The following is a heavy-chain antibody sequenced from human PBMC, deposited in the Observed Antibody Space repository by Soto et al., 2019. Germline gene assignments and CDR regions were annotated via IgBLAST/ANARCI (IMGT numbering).Heavy chain of an antibody. CDR2: ISRSHSDI. J-gene: IGHJ4*02. V-gene: IGHV3-48*01. Sequence: GGSLRLSCSASGFSISNFGMFWVRQAPGRGLEWISFISRSHSDIYYADSVKGRFTISPDHSNNTLYLQMNSLGAEDTAVYYCARVRDFDYWGQGTLVTVSS. CDR3: ARVRDFDY. CDR1: GFSISNFG.